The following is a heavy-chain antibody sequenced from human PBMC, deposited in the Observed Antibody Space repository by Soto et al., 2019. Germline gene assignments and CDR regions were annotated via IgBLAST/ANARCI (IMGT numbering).Heavy chain of an antibody. D-gene: IGHD3-3*01. CDR1: GGSISSSSYY. Sequence: SETLSLTCTVSGGSISSSSYYWGWIRQPPGKGLEWIGSIYYSGSTYYNPSLKSRVTISVDTSKNQFSLKLSSVTAADTAVYYCARPRRGYDFWSGPLYGMDVWGPGTTVIVSS. CDR2: IYYSGST. V-gene: IGHV4-39*01. CDR3: ARPRRGYDFWSGPLYGMDV. J-gene: IGHJ6*02.